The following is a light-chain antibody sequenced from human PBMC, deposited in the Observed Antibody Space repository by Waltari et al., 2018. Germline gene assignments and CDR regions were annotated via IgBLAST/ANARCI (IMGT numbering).Light chain of an antibody. CDR1: QSVSSN. Sequence: EIVMTPSPATLSVSPGERATLSCRASQSVSSNLAWYQQKPGQAPMLLIDGASTRATGIPARFSGSGSGPEFTLTICSLQSEDFAVYYCQQYNNWPPWTFGQGTKVEIK. J-gene: IGKJ1*01. CDR3: QQYNNWPPWT. CDR2: GAS. V-gene: IGKV3-15*01.